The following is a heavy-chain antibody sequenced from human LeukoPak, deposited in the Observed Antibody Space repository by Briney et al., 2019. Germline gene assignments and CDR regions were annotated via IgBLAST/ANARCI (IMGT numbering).Heavy chain of an antibody. CDR2: INSGSTYT. Sequence: GGSLRLSCAASGFTFSTYAMSWVRQAPGKGLEWVSSINSGSTYTYYTESVKGRFTVSRDNAKNSLFLQMNSLRAEDTAIYYCARSLTTLTYEGYWGQGTLVTVSS. J-gene: IGHJ4*02. V-gene: IGHV3-21*01. CDR3: ARSLTTLTYEGY. D-gene: IGHD1-1*01. CDR1: GFTFSTYA.